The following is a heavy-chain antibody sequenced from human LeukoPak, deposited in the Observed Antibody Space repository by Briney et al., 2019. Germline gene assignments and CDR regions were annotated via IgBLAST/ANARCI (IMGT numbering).Heavy chain of an antibody. J-gene: IGHJ3*02. D-gene: IGHD3-9*01. CDR3: ARDYYDILTGYYPPSLADI. CDR2: ISAYNCNT. V-gene: IGHV1-18*01. CDR1: GYTFTSYG. Sequence: ASVKVSCKASGYTFTSYGISWVRQAPGQGLEWMGWISAYNCNTNYAQKLQGRVTMTTDTSTSTAYMELRSLRSDDTAVYYCARDYYDILTGYYPPSLADIWGQGTMVTVSS.